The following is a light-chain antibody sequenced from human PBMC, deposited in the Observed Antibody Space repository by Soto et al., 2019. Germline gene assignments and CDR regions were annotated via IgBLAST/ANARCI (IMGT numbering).Light chain of an antibody. CDR2: DVS. CDR1: SSDVGGYNY. J-gene: IGLJ1*01. V-gene: IGLV2-14*01. Sequence: QSVLTQPASVSGCRGQSITISCTGTSSDVGGYNYVSWYQQHPGKAPKLMIYDVSNRPSGVSNRFSGSKSGNTASLTISGLQAEDEADYYCSSYTSSSTLSYVFGTGTKVTVL. CDR3: SSYTSSSTLSYV.